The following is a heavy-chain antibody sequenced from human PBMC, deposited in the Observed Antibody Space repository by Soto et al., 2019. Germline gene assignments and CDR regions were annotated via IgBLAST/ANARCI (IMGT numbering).Heavy chain of an antibody. D-gene: IGHD3-10*01. V-gene: IGHV3-11*01. CDR2: ISGNGRII. CDR1: GFIFSDYY. Sequence: QVQLVESGGGLVKPGGSLRLSCATSGFIFSDYYMHWIRQAPGKGLGWISYISGNGRIIQYADSAKGRFTLSKDNAHNSLYLQKHSLRAEDTALYVGERGFGADARTDFDYWGQGTLVTVSS. CDR3: ERGFGADARTDFDY. J-gene: IGHJ4*02.